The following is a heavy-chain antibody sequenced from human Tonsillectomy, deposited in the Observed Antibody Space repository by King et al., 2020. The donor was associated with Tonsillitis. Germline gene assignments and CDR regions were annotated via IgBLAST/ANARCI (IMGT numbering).Heavy chain of an antibody. CDR3: AKDRGDDYVWGSYRPGEY. Sequence: QLVQSGGGVVQPGGSLRLSCAASGFKFSSYGMHWVRQAPGKGLEWVAFIRYDGSNKYYADSVKGRFTISRDNSKNTLYLQMNRLRAEDTAVYYCAKDRGDDYVWGSYRPGEYWGQGTLVTVSS. CDR2: IRYDGSNK. J-gene: IGHJ4*02. D-gene: IGHD3-16*02. CDR1: GFKFSSYG. V-gene: IGHV3-30*02.